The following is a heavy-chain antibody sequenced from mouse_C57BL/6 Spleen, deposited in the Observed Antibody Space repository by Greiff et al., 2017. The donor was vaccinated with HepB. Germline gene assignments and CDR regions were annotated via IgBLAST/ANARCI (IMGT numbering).Heavy chain of an antibody. V-gene: IGHV5-4*01. CDR1: GFTFSSYA. Sequence: DVMLVESGGGLVKPGGSLKLSCAASGFTFSSYAMSWVRQTPEKRLEWVATISDGGSYTYYPDNVKGRFTISRDNAKNNLYLQMSHLKSEDTAMYYWAREEVTTDMDYWGQGTSVTVSS. CDR2: ISDGGSYT. J-gene: IGHJ4*01. CDR3: AREEVTTDMDY. D-gene: IGHD1-1*01.